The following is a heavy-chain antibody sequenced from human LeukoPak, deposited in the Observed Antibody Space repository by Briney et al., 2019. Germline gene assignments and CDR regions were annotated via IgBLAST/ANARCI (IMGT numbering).Heavy chain of an antibody. Sequence: ASVKVSCKASGYTFTSYDINWVRQAPGQGLEWMGWINPNSGGTNYAQKFQGRVTMTRDTSISTAYMELSRLRSDDTAVYYCADGRGANSWGQGTLVTVSS. CDR1: GYTFTSYD. J-gene: IGHJ5*02. CDR3: ADGRGANS. V-gene: IGHV1-2*02. D-gene: IGHD1-14*01. CDR2: INPNSGGT.